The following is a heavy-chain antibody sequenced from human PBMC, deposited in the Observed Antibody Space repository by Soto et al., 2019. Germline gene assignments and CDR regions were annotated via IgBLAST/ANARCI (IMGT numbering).Heavy chain of an antibody. D-gene: IGHD2-2*02. J-gene: IGHJ4*02. CDR2: ISYDGSNK. V-gene: IGHV3-30*18. CDR1: GFTFSSYG. Sequence: QVQLVESGGGVVQPGRSLRLSCAASGFTFSSYGMHWVRQAPGKGLEWVAVISYDGSNKYYADSVKGRFTISRDNSKNTLYLQMNSLRAEDTAVYYCAKVGGGRHCSSTSCYTFEEFDYWGQGTLDTVSS. CDR3: AKVGGGRHCSSTSCYTFEEFDY.